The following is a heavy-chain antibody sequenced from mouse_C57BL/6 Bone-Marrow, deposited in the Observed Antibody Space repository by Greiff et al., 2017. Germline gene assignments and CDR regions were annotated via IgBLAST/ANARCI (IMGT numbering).Heavy chain of an antibody. CDR3: ARGGWSLYYFDY. CDR1: GYTFTDYY. J-gene: IGHJ2*01. D-gene: IGHD2-3*01. Sequence: VQLQQSGAELVRPGASVKLSCKASGYTFTDYYINWVKQRPGQGLEWIARIYPGSGNTYYNEKFKGKATLTAEKSSSTAYMQLSSLTSEDSAVYFCARGGWSLYYFDYWGQGTTLTVSS. V-gene: IGHV1-76*01. CDR2: IYPGSGNT.